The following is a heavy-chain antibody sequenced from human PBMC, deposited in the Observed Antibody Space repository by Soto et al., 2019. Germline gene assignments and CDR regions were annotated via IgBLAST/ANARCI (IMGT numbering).Heavy chain of an antibody. J-gene: IGHJ5*02. CDR3: AREVRQQLVLGWFEP. CDR1: GGSVSSGSYY. Sequence: SETLSLTCTVSGGSVSSGSYYWSWIRQPPGKGLEWIGYIYYSGSTNYNPSLKSRVTISVDTSKNQFSLKLSSVTAADTAVYYCAREVRQQLVLGWFEPWGQVTLVTVSS. D-gene: IGHD6-13*01. V-gene: IGHV4-61*01. CDR2: IYYSGST.